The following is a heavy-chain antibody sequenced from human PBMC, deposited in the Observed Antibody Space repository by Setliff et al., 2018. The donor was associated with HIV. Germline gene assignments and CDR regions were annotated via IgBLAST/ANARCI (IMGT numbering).Heavy chain of an antibody. D-gene: IGHD6-19*01. V-gene: IGHV4-39*07. J-gene: IGHJ4*02. CDR3: ARGGTVSADFDS. CDR2: IYYSGSA. CDR1: GGSISSSNYY. Sequence: SETLSLTCAVSGGSISSSNYYWGWIRQPPGKGLEWIGTIYYSGSAYYNPSFKSRVTLSVDTSENQFSLRLSSVTAADTAVYFCARGGTVSADFDSWGQGTLVTVSS.